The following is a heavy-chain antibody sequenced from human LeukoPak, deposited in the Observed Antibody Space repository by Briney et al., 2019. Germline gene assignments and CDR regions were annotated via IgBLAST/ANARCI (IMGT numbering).Heavy chain of an antibody. Sequence: PGGSLRLSCAASGFTFSSYWMHWVRQAPGKGLVWVSRINSDGSSITYADSVKGRFTISRDNAKNTLYLQMNSLRVEDTAVYYCAREGRVSGYDFDCWGQGTLVTFSS. J-gene: IGHJ4*02. CDR2: INSDGSSI. V-gene: IGHV3-74*03. CDR1: GFTFSSYW. CDR3: AREGRVSGYDFDC. D-gene: IGHD5-12*01.